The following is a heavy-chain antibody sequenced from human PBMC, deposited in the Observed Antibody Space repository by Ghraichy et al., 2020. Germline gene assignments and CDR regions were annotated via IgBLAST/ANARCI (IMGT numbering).Heavy chain of an antibody. D-gene: IGHD6-19*01. CDR2: INHSGST. V-gene: IGHV4-34*01. CDR1: GGSFSGYY. Sequence: SETLSLTCAVYGGSFSGYYWSWIRQPPGKGLEWIGEINHSGSTNYNPSLKSRVTISVDTSKNQFSLKLSSVTAADTAVYYCARVGQRIAVAESDAFDIWGQGTMVTVSS. J-gene: IGHJ3*02. CDR3: ARVGQRIAVAESDAFDI.